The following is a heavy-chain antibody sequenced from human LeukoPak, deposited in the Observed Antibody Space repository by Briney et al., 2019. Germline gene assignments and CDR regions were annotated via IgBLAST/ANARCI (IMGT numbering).Heavy chain of an antibody. J-gene: IGHJ4*02. Sequence: SETLSLTCTVSGGSISSGDYYWSWIRQPPGKGLEWIGYIYYSGSTYYNPSLKSRVTISVDTSKNQFSLKLSSVTAADTAVYYCARDFFGDFHFDYWGQGTLVTVSS. CDR3: ARDFFGDFHFDY. CDR1: GGSISSGDYY. V-gene: IGHV4-30-4*02. D-gene: IGHD4-17*01. CDR2: IYYSGST.